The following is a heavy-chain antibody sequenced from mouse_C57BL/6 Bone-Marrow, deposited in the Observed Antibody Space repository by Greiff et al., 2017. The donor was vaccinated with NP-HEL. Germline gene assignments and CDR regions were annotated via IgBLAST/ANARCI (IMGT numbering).Heavy chain of an antibody. CDR2: IYPGSGST. V-gene: IGHV1-55*01. Sequence: VKLLESGAELVKPGASVKMSCKASGYTFSSYWITWVKQRPGQGLEWIGDIYPGSGSTNYNEKFKSKATLTVDTSSSTAYMQLSSLTSEDSAVYYCAGDAGPWYFDVWGTGTTVTVSS. CDR1: GYTFSSYW. CDR3: AGDAGPWYFDV. D-gene: IGHD3-3*01. J-gene: IGHJ1*03.